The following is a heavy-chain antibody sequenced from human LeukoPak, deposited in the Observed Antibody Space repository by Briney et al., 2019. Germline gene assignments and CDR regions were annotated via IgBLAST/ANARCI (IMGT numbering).Heavy chain of an antibody. J-gene: IGHJ4*02. CDR2: IKQDGSEK. CDR3: ARHGYYDFWSGYYNFDY. D-gene: IGHD3-3*01. CDR1: GFTFSSYR. Sequence: RTGGSLRLSCAASGFTFSSYRMSWVRQAPGKGLEWVANIKQDGSEKYYVDSVKGRLTISRDNAKNSLYLQMNSLRAEDTAVYYCARHGYYDFWSGYYNFDYWGQGTLVTVSS. V-gene: IGHV3-7*01.